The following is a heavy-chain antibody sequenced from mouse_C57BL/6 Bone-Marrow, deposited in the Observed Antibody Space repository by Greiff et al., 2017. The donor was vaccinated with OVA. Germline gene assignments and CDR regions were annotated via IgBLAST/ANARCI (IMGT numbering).Heavy chain of an antibody. CDR3: ARESSPWHFDV. J-gene: IGHJ1*03. Sequence: QVQLQQPGTELVKPGASVKLSCKASGYTFTSYWMHWVKQRPGPGLEWIGNINPSNGGTNYNEKFKSKATLTVDNSSSTAYMQLSSLTSEDSAVYDCARESSPWHFDVWGTGTTVTVSS. CDR2: INPSNGGT. CDR1: GYTFTSYW. V-gene: IGHV1-53*01.